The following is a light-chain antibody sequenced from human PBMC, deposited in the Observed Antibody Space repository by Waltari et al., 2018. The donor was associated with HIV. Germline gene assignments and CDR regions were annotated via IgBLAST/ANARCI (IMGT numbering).Light chain of an antibody. CDR3: AAWHDSLNGSWV. CDR1: SSKIGSNT. Sequence: QSVLTQPPSASGTPGQRVTISCSGSSSKIGSNTVNWYQQLPGTAPKLFIYSNKQLPAGVPDRFSVSKSGPSASLAISVLQSDDEADYYCAAWHDSLNGSWVFGGGTKLTVL. J-gene: IGLJ3*02. CDR2: SNK. V-gene: IGLV1-44*01.